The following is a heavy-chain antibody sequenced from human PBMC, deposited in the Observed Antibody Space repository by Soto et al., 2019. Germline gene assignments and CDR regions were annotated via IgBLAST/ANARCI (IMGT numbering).Heavy chain of an antibody. D-gene: IGHD3-3*01. CDR1: GFTFSTYA. CDR2: ISYDGSNK. J-gene: IGHJ4*02. CDR3: AKSGNVLRFLEWLPNLDY. Sequence: PGGSLRLSCAASGFTFSTYAMQWVRQAPGKGLEWVAVISYDGSNKYYADSVKGRFTISRDNSKNTLYLQMNSLRAEDTAVYYCAKSGNVLRFLEWLPNLDYWGQGTLVTVSS. V-gene: IGHV3-30-3*02.